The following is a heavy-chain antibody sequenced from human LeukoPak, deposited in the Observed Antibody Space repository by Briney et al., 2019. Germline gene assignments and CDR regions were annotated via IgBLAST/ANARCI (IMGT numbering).Heavy chain of an antibody. V-gene: IGHV3-30*02. CDR2: IRYDGSYE. Sequence: GGSLRLSCAASGFTFNSYSMHWVRQAPGKGVEWVAFIRYDGSYEYYADSVKGRFTISRDNSKTTLYLQMNSLRSEDTAVYYCAKDGGLHLYYYYNYMDIWGKGTTVTVSS. D-gene: IGHD5-24*01. CDR3: AKDGGLHLYYYYNYMDI. CDR1: GFTFNSYS. J-gene: IGHJ6*03.